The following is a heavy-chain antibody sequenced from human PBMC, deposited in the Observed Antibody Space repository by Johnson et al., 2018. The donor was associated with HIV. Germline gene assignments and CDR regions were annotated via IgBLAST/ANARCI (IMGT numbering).Heavy chain of an antibody. Sequence: VQLVESGGGLVQPGRSLRLSCAASGFTFADYAMYWVRQVPGKGLEWVSGISWNSGTIDYAASVKGRFTISRDNAKNSLYLQMDSLRTEDTALYYCARDRDDFLDAFDICGQGTMVTVSS. J-gene: IGHJ3*02. V-gene: IGHV3-9*01. CDR2: ISWNSGTI. CDR3: ARDRDDFLDAFDI. CDR1: GFTFADYA. D-gene: IGHD3/OR15-3a*01.